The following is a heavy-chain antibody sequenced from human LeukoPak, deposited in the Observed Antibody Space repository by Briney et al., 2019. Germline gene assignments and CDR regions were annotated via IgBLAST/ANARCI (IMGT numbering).Heavy chain of an antibody. Sequence: GGSLRLSCAASGFTFSSYSMNWVRQAPGKGLEWVSSISSSSSYIYYADSVKGRFTISRDNAKNSLYLQMNSLRAEDTAVYYCARSFRIAVAGTAVYGMDVWGQGTTVTVSS. CDR2: ISSSSSYI. D-gene: IGHD6-19*01. V-gene: IGHV3-21*01. CDR3: ARSFRIAVAGTAVYGMDV. CDR1: GFTFSSYS. J-gene: IGHJ6*02.